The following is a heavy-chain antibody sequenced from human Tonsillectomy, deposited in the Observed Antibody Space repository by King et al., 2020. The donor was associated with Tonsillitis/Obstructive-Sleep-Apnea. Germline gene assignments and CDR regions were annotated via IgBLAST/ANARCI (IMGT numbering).Heavy chain of an antibody. Sequence: VQLVESGGGLVQPGGSLRLSCAASGFTFSSYGMHWVRQAPGRGLVWVSHVNSDGSSTSYSDSVKGRFTISRDSAKKTVYLQMKSLRAEDTAVYYCARGIVGSSMDVWGQGTTVTVSS. D-gene: IGHD1-26*01. CDR1: GFTFSSYG. CDR3: ARGIVGSSMDV. V-gene: IGHV3-74*01. J-gene: IGHJ6*02. CDR2: VNSDGSST.